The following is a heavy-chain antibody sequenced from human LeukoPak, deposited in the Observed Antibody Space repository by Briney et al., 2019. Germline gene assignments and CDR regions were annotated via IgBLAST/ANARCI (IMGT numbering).Heavy chain of an antibody. J-gene: IGHJ4*02. CDR2: IYSGGST. V-gene: IGHV3-53*01. CDR1: GFTVSSNY. D-gene: IGHD3-10*01. Sequence: GGSLRLSCAASGFTVSSNYMSWVRQAPGKGLEWASVIYSGGSTYYADSVKGRFTISRDNSKNTLYLQMNSLRAEDTAVYYCVRARVTYYYGSGFDYWGQGTLVTVSS. CDR3: VRARVTYYYGSGFDY.